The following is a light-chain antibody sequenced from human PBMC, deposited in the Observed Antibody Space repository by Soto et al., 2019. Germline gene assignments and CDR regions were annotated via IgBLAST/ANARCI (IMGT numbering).Light chain of an antibody. CDR3: QQYGSSLGVT. V-gene: IGKV3-20*01. J-gene: IGKJ4*01. Sequence: EIVLTQSPATLSVSPGERATLSCRASQSVSSNLAWYQQKPGQAPRLLIYGASTGATGTPARFSGSGSGTDFTLTISRLEPGDFAVYYCQQYGSSLGVTFGGGTKVDIK. CDR1: QSVSSN. CDR2: GAS.